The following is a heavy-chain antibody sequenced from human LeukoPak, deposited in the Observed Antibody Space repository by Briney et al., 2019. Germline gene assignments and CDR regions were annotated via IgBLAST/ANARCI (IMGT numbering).Heavy chain of an antibody. J-gene: IGHJ4*02. D-gene: IGHD5-24*01. V-gene: IGHV1-46*01. Sequence: ASVTVSFKSSGYTFTTYYMHWVRQAPGQGLEWMGIIDPSCGSTSYAQKFQGRVTMTRDTTTSTVYMEPSRLRSDDTAVYYCARATPVEMATGEFDYWGQGTLVTVSS. CDR2: IDPSCGST. CDR1: GYTFTTYY. CDR3: ARATPVEMATGEFDY.